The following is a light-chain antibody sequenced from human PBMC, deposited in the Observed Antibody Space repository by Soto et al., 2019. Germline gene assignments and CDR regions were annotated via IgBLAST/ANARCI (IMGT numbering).Light chain of an antibody. Sequence: QSALTQPASVSGSPGQSITISCTGTSRDVGAYNYVSWYQQHPGKAPELMIFDVSNRPSGVSTRFSGSNSGNTASLTISGVQAEDEAEYYFSSYRRGSTVVFGGGTQLTVL. V-gene: IGLV2-14*01. CDR3: SSYRRGSTVV. CDR1: SRDVGAYNY. CDR2: DVS. J-gene: IGLJ2*01.